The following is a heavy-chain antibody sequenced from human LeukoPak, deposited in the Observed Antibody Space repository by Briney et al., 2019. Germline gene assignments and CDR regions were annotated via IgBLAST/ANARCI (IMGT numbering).Heavy chain of an antibody. D-gene: IGHD6-6*01. J-gene: IGHJ5*02. CDR1: GGSISSYY. Sequence: ASETLSLTCTVSGGSISSYYWSWIRQPAGKGLEWIGRIYTSGSTNYNPSLKSRVTMSVDTSKNQFSLKLSSVTAADTAVYYCARVDTAPGFWAAPGGWFDPWGQGTLVTVSS. CDR2: IYTSGST. CDR3: ARVDTAPGFWAAPGGWFDP. V-gene: IGHV4-4*07.